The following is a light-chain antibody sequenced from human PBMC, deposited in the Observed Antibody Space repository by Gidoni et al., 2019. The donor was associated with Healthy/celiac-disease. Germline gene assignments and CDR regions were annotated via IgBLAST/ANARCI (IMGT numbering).Light chain of an antibody. CDR3: MQALQTPRT. CDR2: LGS. J-gene: IGKJ1*01. V-gene: IGKV2-28*01. Sequence: DIVMTPSPLSLPVTPGEPASISCRSSQSLPHSNGYNYLDWYLQKPGQSPQLLIYLGSNRASGVPDRFSGSGSGTDFTLKISRVEAEDVGVYYCMQALQTPRTFGQGTKVEIK. CDR1: QSLPHSNGYNY.